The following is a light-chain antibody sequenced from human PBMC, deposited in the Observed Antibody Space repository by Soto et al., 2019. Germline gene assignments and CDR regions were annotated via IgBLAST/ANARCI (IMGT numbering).Light chain of an antibody. CDR3: QRYWSTPPT. Sequence: DIVITQSPDSLAVSLGERATINCKSSQSVLYSSNNKNYLAWYQQKPGQPPKLHIYWASTRESGVPDRFSGSGSGTDFTLTISSLQAEVVAVYDCQRYWSTPPTFGQGIKGDIK. J-gene: IGKJ1*01. CDR1: QSVLYSSNNKNY. V-gene: IGKV4-1*01. CDR2: WAS.